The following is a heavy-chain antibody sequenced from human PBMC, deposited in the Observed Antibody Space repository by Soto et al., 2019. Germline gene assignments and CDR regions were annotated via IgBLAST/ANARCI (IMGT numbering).Heavy chain of an antibody. D-gene: IGHD2-2*01. CDR1: GYTFTGYY. Sequence: ASVKVSCKASGYTFTGYYIHWVRQAPGQGLEWMGWINPNSGGTNYAQKFQGWVTMTRDTSISTAYMELSRLRSDDTAVYYCARGPIVVVPAAITDYYYYYMDVWGKGTTVTVSS. CDR3: ARGPIVVVPAAITDYYYYYMDV. V-gene: IGHV1-2*04. CDR2: INPNSGGT. J-gene: IGHJ6*03.